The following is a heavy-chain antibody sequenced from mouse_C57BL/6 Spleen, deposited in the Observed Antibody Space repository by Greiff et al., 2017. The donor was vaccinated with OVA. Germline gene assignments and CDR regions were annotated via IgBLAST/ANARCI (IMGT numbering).Heavy chain of an antibody. CDR2: ITPSSGYT. D-gene: IGHD1-1*01. CDR3: AREGTTVVGIPFDY. J-gene: IGHJ2*01. V-gene: IGHV1-7*01. Sequence: VKLQEPGAELAKPGASVKLSCKASGYTFTSYWMHWVKQRPGQGLEWIGFITPSSGYTKYNQKFKDKATLTADKSSSTAYRQLSSLTYEDSAVYYCAREGTTVVGIPFDYWGQGTTLTVSS. CDR1: GYTFTSYW.